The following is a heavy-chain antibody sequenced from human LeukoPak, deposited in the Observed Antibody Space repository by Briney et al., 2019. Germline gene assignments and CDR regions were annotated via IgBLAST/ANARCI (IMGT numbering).Heavy chain of an antibody. J-gene: IGHJ6*03. Sequence: GASVKVSCKASGYTFTSYGISWVRQAPGQGLEWMGWISAYSGNTNYAQKLQGRVTMTTDTSTSTAYMELRSLRSDDTAVYYCARGRPLGYCSSTSCDIYYYYMDVWGKGTTVTVSS. CDR3: ARGRPLGYCSSTSCDIYYYYMDV. D-gene: IGHD2-2*02. CDR2: ISAYSGNT. V-gene: IGHV1-18*01. CDR1: GYTFTSYG.